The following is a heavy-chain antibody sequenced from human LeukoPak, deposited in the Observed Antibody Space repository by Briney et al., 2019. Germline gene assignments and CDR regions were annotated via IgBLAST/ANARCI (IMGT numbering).Heavy chain of an antibody. CDR1: GYRFTSNW. J-gene: IGHJ4*02. Sequence: GESLKISCKAYGYRFTSNWIGWVRQMPGKGLEWMGIIFPGDSDTRYSPSFQGQVTISVDESISTAYLQWSSLKASDTAIYYCARRRVGSGSYYNVGGYYFDNWGQGTLVTISS. CDR2: IFPGDSDT. D-gene: IGHD3-10*01. CDR3: ARRRVGSGSYYNVGGYYFDN. V-gene: IGHV5-51*01.